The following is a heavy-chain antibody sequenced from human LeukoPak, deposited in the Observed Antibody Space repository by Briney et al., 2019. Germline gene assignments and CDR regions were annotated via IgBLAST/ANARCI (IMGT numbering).Heavy chain of an antibody. J-gene: IGHJ5*01. CDR3: ARGELRRGWFDS. CDR2: IYYSGST. D-gene: IGHD1-7*01. CDR1: GGSISSYY. Sequence: SETLSLTCTVSGGSISSYYWSWIRQPPGKGLEWIGYIYYSGSTNYNPSLKSRVTISVDTSKNQFSLKLSSVTAADTAVYYCARGELRRGWFDSWGQGTLVTVSS. V-gene: IGHV4-59*01.